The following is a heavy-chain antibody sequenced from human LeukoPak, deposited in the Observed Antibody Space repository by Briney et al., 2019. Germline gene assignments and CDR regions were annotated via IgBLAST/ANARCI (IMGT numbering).Heavy chain of an antibody. D-gene: IGHD3-3*01. V-gene: IGHV3-20*04. CDR2: INWNGGST. Sequence: GGSLRLSCAAAGFTFDDYGMSWVRLAPGKGLEWVSGINWNGGSTGYADSVKGRFTISRDNAKNSLYLQMNRLRAEDTALYYCARAYDFWSGYRPDYGGQETLDTVSS. J-gene: IGHJ4*02. CDR3: ARAYDFWSGYRPDY. CDR1: GFTFDDYG.